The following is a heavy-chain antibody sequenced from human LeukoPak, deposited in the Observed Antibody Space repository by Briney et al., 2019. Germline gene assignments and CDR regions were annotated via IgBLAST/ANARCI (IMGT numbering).Heavy chain of an antibody. CDR3: ARGVVPAAIEGNWFDP. D-gene: IGHD2-2*02. CDR1: GYTFTGYY. CDR2: INPNSGGT. J-gene: IGHJ5*02. Sequence: ASVKVPCKASGYTFTGYYMHWVRQAPGQGLEWMGWINPNSGGTNYAQKFQGRVTMTRDTSISTAYMELSRLRSDDTAVYYCARGVVPAAIEGNWFDPWGQGTLVTVSS. V-gene: IGHV1-2*02.